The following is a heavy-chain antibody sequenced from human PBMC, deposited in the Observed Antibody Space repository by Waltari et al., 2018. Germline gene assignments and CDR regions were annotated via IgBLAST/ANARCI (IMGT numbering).Heavy chain of an antibody. D-gene: IGHD1-26*01. Sequence: QLQLQESGPGLVKPSETLSLTCTVSGVSFNDDNTYWGWIRQPPGEGLGWVGSIYSTGSTYYKTSLKSRVTVSIDTPNKQFSLKLTSVTAADTAVYFCARGGSSYYDAYGTWGQGSMVIVSS. J-gene: IGHJ3*02. CDR2: IYSTGST. V-gene: IGHV4-39*07. CDR1: GVSFNDDNTY. CDR3: ARGGSSYYDAYGT.